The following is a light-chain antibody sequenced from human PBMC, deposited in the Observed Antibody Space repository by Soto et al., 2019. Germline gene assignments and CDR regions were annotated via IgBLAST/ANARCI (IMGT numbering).Light chain of an antibody. V-gene: IGLV1-36*01. CDR3: AAWDVSLNVLV. Sequence: QSVLTQPPSVSEAPRQRVTISCSGSSSNIGNNAVNWYQQLPGKAPKLLIYYDDLLPSGVSDRFSGSKSGTSASLAISGLQSEDEADYYCAAWDVSLNVLVFGGGTELTVL. J-gene: IGLJ2*01. CDR1: SSNIGNNA. CDR2: YDD.